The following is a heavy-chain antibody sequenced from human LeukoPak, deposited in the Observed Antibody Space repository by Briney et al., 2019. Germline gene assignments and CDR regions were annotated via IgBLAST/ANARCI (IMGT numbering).Heavy chain of an antibody. Sequence: ASVKVSCKASGYTFTSYAMNWERQAPGQGLEWMGWINTNTGNPTYAQGFTGRFVFSLDTSVSTAYLQISSLKAEDTAVYYCARAYCSSTSCWGLFWFDPWGQGTLVTVSS. CDR3: ARAYCSSTSCWGLFWFDP. V-gene: IGHV7-4-1*02. D-gene: IGHD2-2*01. CDR1: GYTFTSYA. CDR2: INTNTGNP. J-gene: IGHJ5*02.